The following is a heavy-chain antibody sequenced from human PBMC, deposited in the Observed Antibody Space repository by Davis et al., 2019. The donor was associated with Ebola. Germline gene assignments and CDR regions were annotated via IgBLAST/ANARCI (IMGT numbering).Heavy chain of an antibody. D-gene: IGHD2-15*01. CDR1: GYTFTSYG. V-gene: IGHV1-46*01. CDR2: INPSGGST. CDR3: ANFYCSGGSCYSWFDP. Sequence: AASVKVSCKASGYTFTSYGISWVRQAPGQGLEWMGIINPSGGSTSYAQKFQGRVTMTRDTSTSTVYMELSSLRSDDTAVYYCANFYCSGGSCYSWFDPWGQGTLVTVSS. J-gene: IGHJ5*02.